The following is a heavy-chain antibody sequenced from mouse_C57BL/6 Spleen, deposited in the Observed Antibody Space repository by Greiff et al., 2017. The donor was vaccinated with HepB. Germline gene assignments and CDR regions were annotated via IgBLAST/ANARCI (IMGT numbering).Heavy chain of an antibody. J-gene: IGHJ4*01. Sequence: QVQLQQPGAELVRPGSSVKLSCKASGYTFTSCWMHWVKQRPIQGLEWIGNIDPSDSETHYNQKFKDKATLTVDKSSSTAYMQLSSLTSEDSAVYYCARKGYYYGSSNYAMDYWGQGTSVTVSS. CDR1: GYTFTSCW. CDR3: ARKGYYYGSSNYAMDY. D-gene: IGHD1-1*01. V-gene: IGHV1-52*01. CDR2: IDPSDSET.